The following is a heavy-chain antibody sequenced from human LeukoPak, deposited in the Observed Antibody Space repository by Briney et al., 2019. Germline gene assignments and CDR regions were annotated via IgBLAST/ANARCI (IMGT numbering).Heavy chain of an antibody. J-gene: IGHJ4*02. CDR1: GGTFSSYA. CDR2: IIPIFGTA. CDR3: ARDMVRAFYY. D-gene: IGHD3-10*01. V-gene: IGHV1-69*13. Sequence: SVEVSCKASGGTFSSYAISWVRQAPGQGLEWMGGIIPIFGTASYAQKFQGRVTITADESTSTAYMELSSLRSEDTAVYYCARDMVRAFYYWGQGTLVTVSS.